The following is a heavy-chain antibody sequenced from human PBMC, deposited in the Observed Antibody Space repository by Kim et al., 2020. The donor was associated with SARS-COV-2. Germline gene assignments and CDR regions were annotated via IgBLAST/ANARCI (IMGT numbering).Heavy chain of an antibody. CDR2: ISYDGSNK. V-gene: IGHV3-30-3*01. CDR1: GFTFSSYA. J-gene: IGHJ4*02. CDR3: AREVVVVPAASDDY. Sequence: GGSLRLSCAASGFTFSSYAMHWVRQAPGKGLEWVAVISYDGSNKYYADSVKGRFTISRDNTKNTLYLQMNSLRAEDTAVYYCAREVVVVPAASDDYWGQGTLVTVSS. D-gene: IGHD2-2*01.